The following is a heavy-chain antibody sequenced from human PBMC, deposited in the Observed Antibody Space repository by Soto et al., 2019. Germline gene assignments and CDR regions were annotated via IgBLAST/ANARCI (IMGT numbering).Heavy chain of an antibody. V-gene: IGHV4-4*02. D-gene: IGHD3-10*01. CDR1: GVPIVRSYW. Sequence: PSDTLFLTSAGSGVPIVRSYWWTWVRQPPGKGLEWIGEMYHSGPTNYNPSLKSRVTISVDKSKNQFSLNLSSVTAADTAVYYCARRGYYYGSGSRAIDIWGQGT. CDR2: MYHSGPT. J-gene: IGHJ3*02. CDR3: ARRGYYYGSGSRAIDI.